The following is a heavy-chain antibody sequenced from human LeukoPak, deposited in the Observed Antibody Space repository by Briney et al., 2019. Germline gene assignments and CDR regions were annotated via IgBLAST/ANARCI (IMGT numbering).Heavy chain of an antibody. CDR2: IYSGGST. D-gene: IGHD1-26*01. V-gene: IGHV3-53*01. CDR1: GFTVSNNY. CDR3: ARESRGSYPYYYNGMDV. Sequence: HPGGSLRLSCAASGFTVSNNYMSWVRQAPGKGLEWVSVIYSGGSTYYADSVKGRFTISRDNSKNTLYLRMNSLRAEDTAKYYCARESRGSYPYYYNGMDVWGQGTTVTVSS. J-gene: IGHJ6*02.